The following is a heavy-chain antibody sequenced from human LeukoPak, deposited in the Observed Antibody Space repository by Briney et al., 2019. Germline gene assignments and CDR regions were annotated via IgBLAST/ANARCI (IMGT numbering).Heavy chain of an antibody. CDR1: GFTFSNYW. D-gene: IGHD3-3*01. Sequence: GGSLRLSCAASGFTFSNYWMHWVRQAPGKGLVWVSLINSDGSSTIYADSVKGRFTISRDNAKNTLYLQMNILRAKDTAVYYCARGLTIFGVVNDAVDIWGQGTMFTVSS. CDR3: ARGLTIFGVVNDAVDI. CDR2: INSDGSST. V-gene: IGHV3-74*01. J-gene: IGHJ3*02.